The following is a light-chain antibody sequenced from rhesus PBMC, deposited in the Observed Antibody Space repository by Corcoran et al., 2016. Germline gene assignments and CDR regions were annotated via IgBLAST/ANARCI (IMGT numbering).Light chain of an antibody. CDR1: QGINRE. Sequence: DIQMTQSPSSLSASVGDSVTVTCRASQGINRELSWYQQNLGKAPTLLIYLASSLPPGFSSRFYGRGSGIDFTLTISNLQPEDVATYYCLQDYTTPWTFGQGTKVEIK. CDR3: LQDYTTPWT. J-gene: IGKJ1*01. V-gene: IGKV1-94*01. CDR2: LAS.